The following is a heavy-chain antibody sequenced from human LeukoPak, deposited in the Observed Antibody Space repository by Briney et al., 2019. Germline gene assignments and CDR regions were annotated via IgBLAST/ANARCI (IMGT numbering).Heavy chain of an antibody. CDR3: AKDRNGDYGTFDY. Sequence: PGGSLRLSCAASEFTFSSYAMNWVRQAPGKGLEWVSVISNSGGATYYADSVKGRFTISRDNSKNTLYLQMNSLRAEDTAVYYCAKDRNGDYGTFDYWGQGTLVTVSS. CDR2: ISNSGGAT. J-gene: IGHJ4*02. CDR1: EFTFSSYA. D-gene: IGHD4-17*01. V-gene: IGHV3-23*01.